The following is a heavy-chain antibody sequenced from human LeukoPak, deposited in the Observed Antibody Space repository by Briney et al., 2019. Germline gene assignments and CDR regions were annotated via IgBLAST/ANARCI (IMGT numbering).Heavy chain of an antibody. CDR2: ISAGNGNT. CDR1: GYTFTSYA. V-gene: IGHV1-3*01. CDR3: ARTTPLKSSGWAFDY. D-gene: IGHD6-19*01. J-gene: IGHJ4*02. Sequence: GASVKVSCKASGYTFTSYAMHWVRQAPGQRLEWMGWISAGNGNTKYSQKFQGRVTITRDTSASTAYMELSSLRSEDTAVYYCARTTPLKSSGWAFDYWGQGTLVTVSS.